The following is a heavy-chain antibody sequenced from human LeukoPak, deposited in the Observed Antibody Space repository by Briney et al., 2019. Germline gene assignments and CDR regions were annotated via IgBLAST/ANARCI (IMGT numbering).Heavy chain of an antibody. CDR3: ARTIVVVVAATYWFDP. J-gene: IGHJ5*02. D-gene: IGHD2-15*01. CDR1: GGSISSYS. CDR2: IYYSGST. V-gene: IGHV4-59*01. Sequence: SETLSLTCTVSGGSISSYSWSWIRQPPGKGLEWIGYIYYSGSTNYNPSLKSRVTISVDTSKNQFSLKLSSVTAADTAVYYCARTIVVVVAATYWFDPWGQGTLVTVSS.